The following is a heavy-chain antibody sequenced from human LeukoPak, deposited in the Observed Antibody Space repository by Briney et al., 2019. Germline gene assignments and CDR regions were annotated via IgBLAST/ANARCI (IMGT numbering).Heavy chain of an antibody. CDR2: IYSGGTT. D-gene: IGHD3-3*02. CDR3: ARVGDHFHWNLDL. Sequence: GGSLRLSCAASGFTFNNYAMNWVRQAPGKGLEWVSIIYSGGTTYYADSVKGRFTISRDTSKNTLSLQMNSLRAEDTAVYFCARVGDHFHWNLDLWGRGTLVTVSS. CDR1: GFTFNNYA. V-gene: IGHV3-53*01. J-gene: IGHJ2*01.